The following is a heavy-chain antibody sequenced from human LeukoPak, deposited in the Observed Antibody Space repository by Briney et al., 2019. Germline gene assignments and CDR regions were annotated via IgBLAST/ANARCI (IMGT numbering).Heavy chain of an antibody. CDR2: VGGDGSTT. Sequence: GGALRLSCAASGFSFSSYAIRWVRQAPGKGLEWVSGVGGDGSTTIYADSVRGWFTISRDNSKNTVYLQMNSLRAEDTALYYCAKVGGSGHYRSLYFEYWGQGALVTVSS. J-gene: IGHJ4*02. D-gene: IGHD3-10*01. CDR1: GFSFSSYA. CDR3: AKVGGSGHYRSLYFEY. V-gene: IGHV3-23*01.